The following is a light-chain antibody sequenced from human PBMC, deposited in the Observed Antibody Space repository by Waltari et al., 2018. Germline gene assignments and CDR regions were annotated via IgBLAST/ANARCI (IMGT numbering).Light chain of an antibody. CDR2: EVF. CDR3: SSYAGRSILI. V-gene: IGLV2-23*02. J-gene: IGLJ2*01. Sequence: QSALTQPAPASGSPGQPTTTSCTGPSSDVASYNLVSWYQQYPGKATRLVIYEVFTRPASVSSRFSGSKSGSTASLTISGVQAEDEATYYCSSYAGRSILIFGGGTKVSV. CDR1: SSDVASYNL.